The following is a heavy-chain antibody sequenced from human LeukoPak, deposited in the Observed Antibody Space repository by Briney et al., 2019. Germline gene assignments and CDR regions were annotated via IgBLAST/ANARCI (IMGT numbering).Heavy chain of an antibody. Sequence: GGSLRLSCAASGFSFSSYEMNWVRQAPGKGLEWVSYISASGTTIYYADSVKGRFTISRDNAEKSLYLQMNSLGDEDTAVYYCARDIGAVADFWGQGTLVTVSS. CDR2: ISASGTTI. J-gene: IGHJ4*02. V-gene: IGHV3-48*03. CDR3: ARDIGAVADF. D-gene: IGHD4-23*01. CDR1: GFSFSSYE.